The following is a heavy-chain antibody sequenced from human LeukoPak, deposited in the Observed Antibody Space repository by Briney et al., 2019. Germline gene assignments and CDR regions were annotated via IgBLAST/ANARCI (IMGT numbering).Heavy chain of an antibody. CDR3: TKERRGSYYAFES. J-gene: IGHJ4*02. CDR1: GFSISDYY. Sequence: KPGRSLRLSCDASGFSISDYYMSWIRQSPGKGLEWISYITSGSGSTKYADSVKGRFTISRDKAKNSVALQLNSLRAEDTAVYYCTKERRGSYYAFESWGQGTLVTVSS. V-gene: IGHV3-11*05. D-gene: IGHD3-22*01. CDR2: ITSGSGST.